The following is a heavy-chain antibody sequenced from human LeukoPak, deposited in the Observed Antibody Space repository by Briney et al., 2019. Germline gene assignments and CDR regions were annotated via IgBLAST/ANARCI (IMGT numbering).Heavy chain of an antibody. J-gene: IGHJ4*02. CDR2: INLRGGAS. CDR3: AAWGLYNF. Sequence: GGSLRLSCAASGFTFNTHWMHWVRQAPGKGLEWVANINLRGGASLYVDSVRGRFTISRDNAKNSLYLQMSSLKVEDTAVYYCAAWGLYNFWGQGTLVTVSS. D-gene: IGHD7-27*01. CDR1: GFTFNTHW. V-gene: IGHV3-7*01.